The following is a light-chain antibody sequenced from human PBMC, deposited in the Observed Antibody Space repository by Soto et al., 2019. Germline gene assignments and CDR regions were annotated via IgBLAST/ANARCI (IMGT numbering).Light chain of an antibody. CDR1: SSDVGGYNF. Sequence: QSVLSQLASAAGSPGQSITISCTGTSSDVGGYNFVSWYQHHPGKAPKLMIYDVSKRPSGVPDRFSGYKSGNTASLTVSGLQAEDEADYYCSSYAGINFYVFGAGTKVTVL. V-gene: IGLV2-8*01. J-gene: IGLJ1*01. CDR2: DVS. CDR3: SSYAGINFYV.